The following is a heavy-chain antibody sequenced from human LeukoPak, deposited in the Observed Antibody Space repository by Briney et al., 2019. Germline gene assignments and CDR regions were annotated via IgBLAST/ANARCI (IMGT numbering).Heavy chain of an antibody. CDR2: IKQDGSEK. CDR3: ARGPLLQLMWFDP. J-gene: IGHJ5*02. Sequence: PGGSLRLSCAASGFTFSSYWMSWVRQAPGKGLEWVANIKQDGSEKYYVDSVKGRFTISRDNAKNSLYLQMNSLRAEDTAVYYCARGPLLQLMWFDPWGQGTLVTVSS. CDR1: GFTFSSYW. V-gene: IGHV3-7*01. D-gene: IGHD1-1*01.